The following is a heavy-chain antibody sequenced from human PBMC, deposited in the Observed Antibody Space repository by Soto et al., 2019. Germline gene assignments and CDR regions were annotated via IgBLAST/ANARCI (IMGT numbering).Heavy chain of an antibody. Sequence: GGSLRLSCAASGITFSSYWMSWVRQAPGKGLEWVANIKQDGSEKYYVDSVKGRFTISRDNAKNSLYLQMNSLRAEDTAVYYCARATLYSYGLIDYWGQGTLVTVSS. D-gene: IGHD5-18*01. CDR1: GITFSSYW. J-gene: IGHJ4*02. CDR2: IKQDGSEK. V-gene: IGHV3-7*01. CDR3: ARATLYSYGLIDY.